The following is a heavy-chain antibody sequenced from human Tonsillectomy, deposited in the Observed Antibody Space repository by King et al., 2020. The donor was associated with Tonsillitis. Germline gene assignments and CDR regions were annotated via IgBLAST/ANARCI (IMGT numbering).Heavy chain of an antibody. J-gene: IGHJ4*02. CDR3: ARDYCSSTSCYLFDY. V-gene: IGHV1-2*04. D-gene: IGHD2-2*01. Sequence: VQLVESGAEVKKPGASVKVSCKASGYTFTGYYMHWVRQAPGQGLEWMGWINPNSGGTNYAQDFQGWVTMTRDTSISTVYMELNRLRSDDTAVYYCARDYCSSTSCYLFDYWGQGTLVTVSS. CDR2: INPNSGGT. CDR1: GYTFTGYY.